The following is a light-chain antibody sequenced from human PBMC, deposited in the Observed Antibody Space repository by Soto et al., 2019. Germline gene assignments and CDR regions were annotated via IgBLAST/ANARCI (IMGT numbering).Light chain of an antibody. Sequence: DIVTTQSPDSLAVSLGERATINCKSSQSVLYSSNNKNYLAWYQQKPGQPPKLLIYWASTRESGVPDRFSGSGSGTDFTLTISSLQAEDVAVYYCQQYYSNPELTFGGGTKVDI. CDR1: QSVLYSSNNKNY. V-gene: IGKV4-1*01. CDR2: WAS. CDR3: QQYYSNPELT. J-gene: IGKJ4*01.